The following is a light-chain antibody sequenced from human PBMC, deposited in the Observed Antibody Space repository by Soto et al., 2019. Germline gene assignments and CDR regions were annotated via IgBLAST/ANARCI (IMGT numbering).Light chain of an antibody. CDR3: QSYDSSLSVVV. Sequence: QSALTQPPSASGSPGQSVSISCSGGSSDVGGSKYVSWYQVKPGKAPRLIIYEVNRRPEGAPYRFSGSKSGTSASLAITGLQPEDEADYYCQSYDSSLSVVVFGGGTKVTVL. CDR1: SSDVGGSKY. V-gene: IGLV2-8*01. J-gene: IGLJ2*01. CDR2: EVN.